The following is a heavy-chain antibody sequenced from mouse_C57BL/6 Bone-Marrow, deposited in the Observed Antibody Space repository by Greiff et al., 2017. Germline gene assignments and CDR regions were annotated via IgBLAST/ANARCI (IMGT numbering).Heavy chain of an antibody. Sequence: EVQLVESGGGLVQPGGSLSLSCAASGFTFTDYYMSWVRQPPGKALEWLGFIRNKANGYTTEYRASVKGLFTISRDNSHSILYLQMNALRAEDSATYYGARLYYCGSSFFAYWGQGTLVTVSA. CDR2: IRNKANGYTT. CDR3: ARLYYCGSSFFAY. D-gene: IGHD1-1*01. CDR1: GFTFTDYY. V-gene: IGHV7-3*01. J-gene: IGHJ3*01.